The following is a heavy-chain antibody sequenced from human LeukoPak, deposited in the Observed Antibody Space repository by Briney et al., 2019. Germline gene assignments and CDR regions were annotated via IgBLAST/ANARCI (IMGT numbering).Heavy chain of an antibody. V-gene: IGHV3-23*01. D-gene: IGHD6-13*01. CDR3: ARGPYSSNWYVDY. Sequence: GGSLRLSCTASGFTFSNYAMSWVRQAPGKGLEWVSGISGSGGTTYYADSVKGRFTISRDSAKNSLYLQMNSLRAEDTAVYYCARGPYSSNWYVDYWGQGTLVTVAS. CDR1: GFTFSNYA. CDR2: ISGSGGTT. J-gene: IGHJ4*02.